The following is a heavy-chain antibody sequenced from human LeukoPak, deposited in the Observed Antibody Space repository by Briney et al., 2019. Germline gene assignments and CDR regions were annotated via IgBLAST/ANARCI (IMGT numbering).Heavy chain of an antibody. D-gene: IGHD5-12*01. CDR2: IHGSASCN. CDR1: GFIFSNYY. V-gene: IGHV3-21*06. CDR3: VRAFGGYDSQRFYYNMDV. J-gene: IGHJ6*03. Sequence: GGSLRLSCAASGFIFSNYYLNWVRQAPGKGLEWVSCIHGSASCNYYADSVKGRFTISRDSAKNSLYLEMSSLRVEDTAVYYCVRAFGGYDSQRFYYNMDVWGKGTTVTVSS.